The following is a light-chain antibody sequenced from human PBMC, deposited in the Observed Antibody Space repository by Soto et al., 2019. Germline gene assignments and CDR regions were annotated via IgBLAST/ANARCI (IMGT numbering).Light chain of an antibody. CDR1: STNIGDNY. V-gene: IGLV1-51*01. CDR2: DND. J-gene: IGLJ1*01. Sequence: QSVLTQPPSVSAAPGQRVIISCSGSSTNIGDNYVSWYQHLPGTAPKLVVYDNDRRPSELPGRFSGSKSGTSATLVITGHQTGDEADYYCGTWDASLVSYVFGAGTKLTVL. CDR3: GTWDASLVSYV.